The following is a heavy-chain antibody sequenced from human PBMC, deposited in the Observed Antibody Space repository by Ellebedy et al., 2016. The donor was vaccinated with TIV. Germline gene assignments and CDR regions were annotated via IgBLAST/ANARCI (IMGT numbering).Heavy chain of an antibody. V-gene: IGHV4-39*01. CDR2: VYFSGNT. CDR3: ARLGVITIFDY. D-gene: IGHD1-14*01. J-gene: IGHJ4*01. Sequence: MPSETLSLTCTVSGGSISSSSYHWGWIRQPPGKGLEWIGNVYFSGNTKYNPSLESRVTISVDTSKNQFSLNLSSVTAADTAVYYCARLGVITIFDYWGHGTLVTVSS. CDR1: GGSISSSSYH.